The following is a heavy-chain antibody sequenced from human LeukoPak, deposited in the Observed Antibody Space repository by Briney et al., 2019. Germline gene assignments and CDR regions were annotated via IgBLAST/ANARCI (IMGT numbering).Heavy chain of an antibody. V-gene: IGHV1-18*01. CDR1: GYTFTSYG. Sequence: ASVKVSCKASGYTFTSYGISWVRQAPGQGLEWMGWTSAYNGNTNYAQKLQGRVTMTTDTSTSTAYMELRSLRSDDTAVYYCAREIRVTMVRGGPYYFDYWGQGTLVTVSS. J-gene: IGHJ4*02. CDR3: AREIRVTMVRGGPYYFDY. D-gene: IGHD3-10*01. CDR2: TSAYNGNT.